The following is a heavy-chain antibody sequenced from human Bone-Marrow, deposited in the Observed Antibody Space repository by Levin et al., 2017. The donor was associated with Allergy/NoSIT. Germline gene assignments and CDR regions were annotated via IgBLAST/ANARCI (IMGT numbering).Heavy chain of an antibody. J-gene: IGHJ5*02. V-gene: IGHV3-23*01. Sequence: GESLKISCAVSGVSGDKFVTYGLSWVRQAPGKGPEWVATLRPGGGTTYYADSVKGRFTISRDNSKNTLHLQMSRLRADDTAIYYCANLNYYAGSVSYPRGWFGPWGRGTPVTVSS. CDR3: ANLNYYAGSVSYPRGWFGP. D-gene: IGHD3-10*01. CDR2: LRPGGGTT. CDR1: GVSGDKFVTYG.